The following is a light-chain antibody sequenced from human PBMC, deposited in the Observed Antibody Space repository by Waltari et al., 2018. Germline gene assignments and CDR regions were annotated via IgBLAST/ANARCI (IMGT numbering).Light chain of an antibody. Sequence: QSVLTQPPSTSGTPGQRVSISCSGSSSNIGNNYVFWYQHLPGTAPKLLIYRNNPRPPGVHDRFSGSKSGTSASLAISGLRPEDEATYYCAAWDDGLSVSYVFGTGTKVTVL. V-gene: IGLV1-47*01. CDR2: RNN. J-gene: IGLJ1*01. CDR1: SSNIGNNY. CDR3: AAWDDGLSVSYV.